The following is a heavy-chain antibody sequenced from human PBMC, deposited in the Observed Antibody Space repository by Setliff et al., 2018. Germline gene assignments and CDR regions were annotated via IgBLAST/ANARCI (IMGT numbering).Heavy chain of an antibody. CDR1: GFTFGDSA. V-gene: IGHV3-23*01. CDR2: INSGGSST. J-gene: IGHJ4*02. Sequence: GGSLRLSCTPSGFTFGDSAMTWVRQAPGKGLEWVSAINSGGSSTYYADSVKGRFTISRDNSKNTLYLQMNSLRAEDTAIYSCAKFSSVPGSRFFDYWGQGALVTVS. D-gene: IGHD2-2*01. CDR3: AKFSSVPGSRFFDY.